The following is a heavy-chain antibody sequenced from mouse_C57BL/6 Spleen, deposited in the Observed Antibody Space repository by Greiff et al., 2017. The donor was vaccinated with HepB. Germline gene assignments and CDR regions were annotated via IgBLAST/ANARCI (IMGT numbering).Heavy chain of an antibody. D-gene: IGHD2-4*01. CDR3: AREGIYYDYMAWFAY. V-gene: IGHV1-26*01. J-gene: IGHJ3*01. Sequence: VQLQQSGPELVKPGASVKISCKASGYTFTDYYMNWVKQSHGKSLEWIGDINPNNGGTSYNQKFKGKATLTVDKSSSTAYMELRSLTSEDSAVYYCAREGIYYDYMAWFAYWGQGTLVTVSA. CDR1: GYTFTDYY. CDR2: INPNNGGT.